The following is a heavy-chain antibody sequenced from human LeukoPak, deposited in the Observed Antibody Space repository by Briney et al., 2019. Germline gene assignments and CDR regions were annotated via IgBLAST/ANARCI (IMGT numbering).Heavy chain of an antibody. CDR2: ISAYNGNT. Sequence: GASVRISCTAFGYTFTTYGISWGREAPGHGGEWRGWISAYNGNTNYAQKLQGRVTMTTDTSTSTAYMELRSVRSDDTAVYSGARDRSYYGSGSYYTPFDYWGQGTLVTVSS. CDR1: GYTFTTYG. D-gene: IGHD3-10*01. V-gene: IGHV1-18*01. J-gene: IGHJ4*02. CDR3: ARDRSYYGSGSYYTPFDY.